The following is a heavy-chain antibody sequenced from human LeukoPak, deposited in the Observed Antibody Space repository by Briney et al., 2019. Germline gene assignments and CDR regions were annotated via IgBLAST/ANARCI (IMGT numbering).Heavy chain of an antibody. D-gene: IGHD6-19*01. Sequence: VKVSCKASGGTFSSYAISWVRQAPGQGLEWMGGLIPIFGTANYAQKFQGRVTITADESTSTAYMELSSLRSEDTAVYYCARVYSSGWYGDYFDYWGQGTLVTVSS. CDR1: GGTFSSYA. J-gene: IGHJ4*02. CDR2: LIPIFGTA. V-gene: IGHV1-69*01. CDR3: ARVYSSGWYGDYFDY.